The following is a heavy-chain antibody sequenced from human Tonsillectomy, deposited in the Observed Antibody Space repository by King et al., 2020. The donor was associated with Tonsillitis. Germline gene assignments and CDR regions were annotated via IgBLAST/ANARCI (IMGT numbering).Heavy chain of an antibody. CDR3: ARDPGITTSNWFDP. J-gene: IGHJ5*02. CDR1: GYTFSSYA. V-gene: IGHV1-18*01. D-gene: IGHD4-11*01. Sequence: QLVQSGAEEKKPGASVKVSCKASGYTFSSYAITWVRQAPGQGLEWMGWISAYNGNTNYAQKFQGRVTMTTDTSTSTAYMELRSPRSDDTAVYYCARDPGITTSNWFDPWGQGTLVTVSS. CDR2: ISAYNGNT.